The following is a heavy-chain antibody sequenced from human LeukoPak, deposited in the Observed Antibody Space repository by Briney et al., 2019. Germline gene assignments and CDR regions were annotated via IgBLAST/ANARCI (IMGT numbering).Heavy chain of an antibody. D-gene: IGHD3-22*01. J-gene: IGHJ4*02. Sequence: PSETLSLTCTVSGGSISSYSWSWIRQPPGKGLEWIGYIYYSGSTNYNPSLKSRVTISVDTSKNQFSLKLSSVTAADTAVYYCAKTYFYDSSGYLDYWGQGTLVTVSS. CDR3: AKTYFYDSSGYLDY. V-gene: IGHV4-59*01. CDR2: IYYSGST. CDR1: GGSISSYS.